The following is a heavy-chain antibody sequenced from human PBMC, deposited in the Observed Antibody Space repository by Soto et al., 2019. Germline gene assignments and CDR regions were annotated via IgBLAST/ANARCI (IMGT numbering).Heavy chain of an antibody. J-gene: IGHJ4*02. CDR1: GFSFSTNGVG. D-gene: IGHD3-10*02. Sequence: QITLKESGPTLVKPTQTLTLTCTFSGFSFSTNGVGVGWLRQPPGKALEWLALIYWDDDKRQSPSLQSRLTIRKSTFKNLIVLTMNNGDPADYVTDYSAQWGSVRGYCDGGTPHFWGQGT. CDR3: AQWGSVRGYCDGGTPHF. V-gene: IGHV2-5*02. CDR2: IYWDDDK.